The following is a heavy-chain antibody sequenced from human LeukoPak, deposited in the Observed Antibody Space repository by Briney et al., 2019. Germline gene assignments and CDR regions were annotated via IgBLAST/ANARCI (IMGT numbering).Heavy chain of an antibody. CDR1: GYTFTGYY. V-gene: IGHV1-2*02. D-gene: IGHD4-11*01. CDR2: INPNSGGT. Sequence: ASVKVSCKASGYTFTGYYMIWLRQAPGQGLEWMGWINPNSGGTNSAQKFQGRVTMTGDTSISTAYMELSWLRSDDTALYYCARGVPTTPKYWYFDLWGRSTLVTVSS. J-gene: IGHJ2*01. CDR3: ARGVPTTPKYWYFDL.